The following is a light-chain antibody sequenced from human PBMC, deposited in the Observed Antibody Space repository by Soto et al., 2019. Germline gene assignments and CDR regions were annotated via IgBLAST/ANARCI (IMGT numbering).Light chain of an antibody. CDR3: QQYNNWPLYT. V-gene: IGKV3-15*01. CDR2: GAS. Sequence: EIVMPQSPATLSVSPGERATLSCRASQSVSSNLAWYQQKPGQAPRLLIYGASTRATGIPARFSGSGSGTAFTLTISSLQSEDFAVYYCQQYNNWPLYTFGQGTKLEIK. J-gene: IGKJ2*01. CDR1: QSVSSN.